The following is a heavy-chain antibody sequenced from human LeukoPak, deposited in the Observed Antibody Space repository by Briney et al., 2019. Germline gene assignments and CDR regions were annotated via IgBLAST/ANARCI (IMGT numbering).Heavy chain of an antibody. Sequence: SETLSLTCTVSGGSISSYYWSWIRQPPGKGLEWIGYIYYSGSPNYNPSLKSRVTISVDTSKNQFSLKLSSVTAADTAVYYCARFTPYSSGFDYWGQGTLVTVSS. CDR3: ARFTPYSSGFDY. CDR2: IYYSGSP. V-gene: IGHV4-59*01. D-gene: IGHD6-19*01. CDR1: GGSISSYY. J-gene: IGHJ4*02.